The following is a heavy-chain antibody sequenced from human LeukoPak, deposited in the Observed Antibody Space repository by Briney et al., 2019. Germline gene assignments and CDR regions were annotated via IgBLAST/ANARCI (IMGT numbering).Heavy chain of an antibody. D-gene: IGHD5-12*01. Sequence: PGGSLRLSCAASGFTFSSYWMHWVRQAPGKGLVWVSRINTDGSSTSYADSVKGRFTISRDNAKNTLYLQMNSLRAEDTAVYYCARARVGWLHTSDAFDIWGQGTMVTVSS. J-gene: IGHJ3*02. CDR3: ARARVGWLHTSDAFDI. CDR1: GFTFSSYW. V-gene: IGHV3-74*01. CDR2: INTDGSST.